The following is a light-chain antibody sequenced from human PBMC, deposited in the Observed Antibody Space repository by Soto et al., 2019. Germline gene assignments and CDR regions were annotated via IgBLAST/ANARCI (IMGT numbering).Light chain of an antibody. Sequence: EIVMTQSPATLSVSPGESATLSCRASQSVSSNLAWYQQKPGQAPSLLIYGASIRATGIPARFSGSGSGTDFTPPISSLLSEEFAVYYCQQYNNWPPWTFGPGTKVEIK. CDR2: GAS. CDR1: QSVSSN. V-gene: IGKV3-15*01. CDR3: QQYNNWPPWT. J-gene: IGKJ1*01.